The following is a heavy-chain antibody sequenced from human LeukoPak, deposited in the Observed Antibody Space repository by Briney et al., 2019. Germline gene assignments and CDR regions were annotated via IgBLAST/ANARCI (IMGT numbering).Heavy chain of an antibody. V-gene: IGHV3-21*05. CDR2: ISTSSSYI. D-gene: IGHD6-13*01. CDR3: AASGWYDY. Sequence: GGSLRLSCAASGFIFSSYSMKWVRQAPGKGLEWVSYISTSSSYIYYADSVKGRFTISRDNAKNSLYLQMNSLRAEDTAVYYCAASGWYDYWGQGTLVTVSS. J-gene: IGHJ4*02. CDR1: GFIFSSYS.